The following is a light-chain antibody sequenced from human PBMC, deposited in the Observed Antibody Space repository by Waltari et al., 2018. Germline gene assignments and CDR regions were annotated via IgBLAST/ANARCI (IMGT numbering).Light chain of an antibody. Sequence: DIKMTQSPSSLAASLGHRVTNTCRASQVISNNLAWYQHKPVKVPKLLIYAASTLQSGVPSRFSGSGSGTDFTLTISSLQPEDVATYYCQKYNSAPLTFGGGTKVEIK. J-gene: IGKJ4*01. CDR2: AAS. CDR3: QKYNSAPLT. CDR1: QVISNN. V-gene: IGKV1-27*01.